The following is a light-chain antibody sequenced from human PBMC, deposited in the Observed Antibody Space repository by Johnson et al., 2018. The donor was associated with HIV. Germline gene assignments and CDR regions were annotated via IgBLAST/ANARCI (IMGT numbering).Light chain of an antibody. CDR3: GTWDSRLSVGAYV. CDR2: DND. J-gene: IGLJ1*01. Sequence: QSMLTQPPSVSAAPGQKVTISCSGSSSNIGRHYVSWYQQLPGTAPKLLIYDNDSRPSGIPDRFSGSKSGTSATLRITGLQTGDEADYYCGTWDSRLSVGAYVFGTGTKVTVL. V-gene: IGLV1-51*01. CDR1: SSNIGRHY.